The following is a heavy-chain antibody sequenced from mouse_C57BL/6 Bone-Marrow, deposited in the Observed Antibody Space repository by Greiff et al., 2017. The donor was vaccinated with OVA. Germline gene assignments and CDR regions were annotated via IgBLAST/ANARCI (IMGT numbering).Heavy chain of an antibody. V-gene: IGHV1-19*01. Sequence: EVKLQESGPVLVKPGASVKMSCKASGYTFTDYYMNWVKQSHGKSLEWIGVINPYNGGTSYNQKFKGKATLTVDKSSSTAYMELNSLTSEDSAVYYCANYGSSYFDYWGQGTTLTVSS. J-gene: IGHJ2*01. CDR3: ANYGSSYFDY. D-gene: IGHD1-1*01. CDR1: GYTFTDYY. CDR2: INPYNGGT.